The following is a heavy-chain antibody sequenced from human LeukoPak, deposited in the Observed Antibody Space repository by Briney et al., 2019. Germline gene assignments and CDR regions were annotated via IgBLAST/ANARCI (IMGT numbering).Heavy chain of an antibody. Sequence: GASVKVSCKPSGGTFSSYGFSWVRQAPGQGLEWMGGIAPIFGTTNYAQKFQGRVSITADESTSTAYMDLSSLRSEDTAVYYCARVSDVVAQAFDYWGQGTLVTVSS. CDR3: ARVSDVVAQAFDY. CDR1: GGTFSSYG. V-gene: IGHV1-69*13. CDR2: IAPIFGTT. D-gene: IGHD5-12*01. J-gene: IGHJ4*02.